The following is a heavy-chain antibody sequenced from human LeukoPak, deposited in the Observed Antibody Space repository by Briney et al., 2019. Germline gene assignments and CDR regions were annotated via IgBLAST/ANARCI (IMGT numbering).Heavy chain of an antibody. Sequence: GASVKVSCKASGYTFTSYGISWVRQAPGQGLEWMGLISAYNGNTNYAQKLQGRVTMTTDTSTSTAYMELRSLRSDDTAVYYCARVLEGILTGYRNFDYWGQGTLVTVSS. V-gene: IGHV1-18*04. J-gene: IGHJ4*02. CDR1: GYTFTSYG. D-gene: IGHD3-9*01. CDR3: ARVLEGILTGYRNFDY. CDR2: ISAYNGNT.